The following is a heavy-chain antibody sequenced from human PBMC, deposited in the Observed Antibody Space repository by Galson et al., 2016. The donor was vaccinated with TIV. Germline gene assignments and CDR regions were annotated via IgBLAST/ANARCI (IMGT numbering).Heavy chain of an antibody. D-gene: IGHD3-22*01. CDR2: ISGHSGQR. J-gene: IGHJ4*02. V-gene: IGHV1-18*01. CDR1: GYSFFTYG. CDR3: ARDDMDYDSSGYMDD. Sequence: SVKVSCKASGYSFFTYGITWVRQAPGQGLQWMGWISGHSGQRKFAEKFQGRVSITAHTSTSTAYMELRSLKADDTAVHYCARDDMDYDSSGYMDDWGQGTLVTVSS.